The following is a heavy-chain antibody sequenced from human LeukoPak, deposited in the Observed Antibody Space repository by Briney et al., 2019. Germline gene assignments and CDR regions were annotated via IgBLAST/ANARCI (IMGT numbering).Heavy chain of an antibody. Sequence: GASVKASCKASGGTFSSYAISWVRQAPGQGLEWMGGIIPILGTANYAQKFQGRVTITADESTSTAYMELSSLRSEDTAVYYCARPYVDTAMDGAFDIWGQGTMVTVSS. CDR1: GGTFSSYA. CDR2: IIPILGTA. V-gene: IGHV1-69*13. D-gene: IGHD5-18*01. J-gene: IGHJ3*02. CDR3: ARPYVDTAMDGAFDI.